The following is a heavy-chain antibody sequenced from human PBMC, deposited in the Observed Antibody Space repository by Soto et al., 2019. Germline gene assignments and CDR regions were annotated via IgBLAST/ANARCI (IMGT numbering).Heavy chain of an antibody. CDR1: GYTFTGYY. V-gene: IGHV1-2*04. CDR3: ARDSHYYDILTGYYEQDAFDI. J-gene: IGHJ3*02. CDR2: INPNSGGT. D-gene: IGHD3-9*01. Sequence: ASVKVSCKASGYTFTGYYMHWVRQAPGQVLEWMGWINPNSGGTNYAQKFQGWVTMTRDTSISTAYMELSRLRSDDTAVYYCARDSHYYDILTGYYEQDAFDIWGQGTMVTVSS.